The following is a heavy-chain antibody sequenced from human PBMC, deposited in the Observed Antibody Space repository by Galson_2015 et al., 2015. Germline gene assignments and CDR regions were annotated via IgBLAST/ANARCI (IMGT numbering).Heavy chain of an antibody. Sequence: SLRLSCAASGFTFSSYGMHWVRQAPGKGLEWVAVIWYDGSNKYYADSVKGRFTISRDNSKNTLYLQMNSLRAEDTAVYYCARVFTVTTTGRGHLDYWGQGTLVTVSS. J-gene: IGHJ4*02. CDR3: ARVFTVTTTGRGHLDY. V-gene: IGHV3-33*01. CDR2: IWYDGSNK. CDR1: GFTFSSYG. D-gene: IGHD4-17*01.